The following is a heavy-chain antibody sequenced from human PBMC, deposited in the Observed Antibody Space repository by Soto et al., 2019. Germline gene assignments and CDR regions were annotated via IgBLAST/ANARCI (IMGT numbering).Heavy chain of an antibody. J-gene: IGHJ6*02. CDR2: INPNSGGT. D-gene: IGHD2-2*02. Sequence: PSVKVSCKASGYTFTGYYMHWVRQAPGQGLEWMGWINPNSGGTNYAQKFQGRVTMTRDTSISTAYMELSRLRSDDTAVYYCASASRYCSSTSCYNFHYYGMDVWGQGTTVTVSS. CDR1: GYTFTGYY. V-gene: IGHV1-2*02. CDR3: ASASRYCSSTSCYNFHYYGMDV.